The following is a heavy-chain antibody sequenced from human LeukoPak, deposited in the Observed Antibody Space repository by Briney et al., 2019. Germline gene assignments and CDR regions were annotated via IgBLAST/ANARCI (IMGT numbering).Heavy chain of an antibody. V-gene: IGHV4-39*01. CDR1: GGSISSSSYY. D-gene: IGHD6-6*01. J-gene: IGHJ6*03. Sequence: PSETLFLTCTVSGGSISSSSYYWGWIRQPPGKGPEWIGSIYYSGSTYYNPSLKSRVTISIDTSKNQFSLKLSSVTAADTAVYYCARGLKYSSSSRPYYYYYYYMDVWGKGTTVTVSS. CDR3: ARGLKYSSSSRPYYYYYYYMDV. CDR2: IYYSGST.